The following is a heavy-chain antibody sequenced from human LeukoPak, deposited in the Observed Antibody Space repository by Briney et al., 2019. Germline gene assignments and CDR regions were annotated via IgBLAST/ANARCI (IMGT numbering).Heavy chain of an antibody. D-gene: IGHD5-12*01. CDR3: ARRVATLDYYYYMDV. J-gene: IGHJ6*03. CDR2: INWNGDST. CDR1: GFTFDDYD. V-gene: IGHV3-20*04. Sequence: GGSLRLSCAASGFTFDDYDMSWVRQPPGKGLEWVSGINWNGDSTGYADPVKGRFTISRDNAKKSLYLQMNSLRAEDTALYYCARRVATLDYYYYMDVWGKGTTVTVSS.